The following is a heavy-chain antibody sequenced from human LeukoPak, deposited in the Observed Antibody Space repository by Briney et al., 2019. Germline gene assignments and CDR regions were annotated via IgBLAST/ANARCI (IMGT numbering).Heavy chain of an antibody. CDR2: IYSGGST. V-gene: IGHV3-66*01. D-gene: IGHD6-19*01. CDR3: ARDSRQWLAQEFDY. J-gene: IGHJ4*02. Sequence: GGSLRLSCAASGFTVSSNYMSWVRQAPGKGLEWVSVIYSGGSTYYADSVKGRFTISRDNSKNTLYLQMNSLRAEDTAVYYCARDSRQWLAQEFDYWGQGTLVTVSS. CDR1: GFTVSSNY.